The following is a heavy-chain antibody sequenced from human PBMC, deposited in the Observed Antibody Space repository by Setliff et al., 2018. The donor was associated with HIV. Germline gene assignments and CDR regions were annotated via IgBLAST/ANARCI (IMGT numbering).Heavy chain of an antibody. CDR2: INPNSGAT. D-gene: IGHD3-22*01. CDR3: AREERYYDGKGALDY. CDR1: GYTFTDYF. J-gene: IGHJ4*02. Sequence: ASVKVSCKASGYTFTDYFVHWVRQAPGQGLEWMGWINPNSGATNYVQDFQGRVTMTRDTSINTVYMELTSLISDDTAVYYCAREERYYDGKGALDYWGQGMLVTVSS. V-gene: IGHV1-2*02.